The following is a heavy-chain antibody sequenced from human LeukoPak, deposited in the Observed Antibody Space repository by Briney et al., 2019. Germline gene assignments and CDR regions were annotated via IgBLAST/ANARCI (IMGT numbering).Heavy chain of an antibody. D-gene: IGHD3-22*01. CDR3: ARGQGPSRVVVIMKPNYFDY. CDR1: GGSFSGYY. Sequence: SETLSLTCAVYGGSFSGYYWSWIRQPPGKGLEWIGGINHSGSTNYNPSLKSRVTISVDTSKNQFSLKLSSVTAADTAVYYCARGQGPSRVVVIMKPNYFDYWGQGTLVTVSS. J-gene: IGHJ4*02. V-gene: IGHV4-34*01. CDR2: INHSGST.